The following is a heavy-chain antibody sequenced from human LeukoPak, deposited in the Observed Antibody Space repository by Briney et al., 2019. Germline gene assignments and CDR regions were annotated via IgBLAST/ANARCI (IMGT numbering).Heavy chain of an antibody. CDR2: IYYSGST. CDR3: AREFLEWLLLPYNWFDP. V-gene: IGHV4-59*12. Sequence: PSETLSLTCTVSGGSISSYYWSWIRQPPGKGLEWIGYIYYSGSTHYNPSLKSRVTISVDTSKNQFSLKLSSVTAADTAVYYCAREFLEWLLLPYNWFDPWGQGTLVTVSS. D-gene: IGHD3-3*01. J-gene: IGHJ5*02. CDR1: GGSISSYY.